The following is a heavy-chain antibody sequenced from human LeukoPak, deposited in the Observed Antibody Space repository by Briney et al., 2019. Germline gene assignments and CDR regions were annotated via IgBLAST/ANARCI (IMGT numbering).Heavy chain of an antibody. CDR2: IYYSGST. CDR1: GGSISSYY. V-gene: IGHV4-59*01. D-gene: IGHD6-13*01. CDR3: ARAMGIAAAVFGY. Sequence: PSETLSLTCTVSGGSISSYYWSWIRQPPGKGLEWIGYIYYSGSTNYNPSLKSRVTISVDTSKNQFSLKLSSVTAADTAVYYCARAMGIAAAVFGYWGQGTLVTVSS. J-gene: IGHJ4*02.